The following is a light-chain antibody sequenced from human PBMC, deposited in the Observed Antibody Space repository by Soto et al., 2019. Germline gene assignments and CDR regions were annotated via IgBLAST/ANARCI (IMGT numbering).Light chain of an antibody. J-gene: IGLJ3*02. Sequence: QSALTQSPSASGSPGQSVTISCTGTSSDVGNYKYVSWYQQHPGKAPKLMIYEVSKRPSGLPDRFSGSKSGNTASLTVSGLQVEDVADYYCSSYAGSNLWVFGGGTKLTVL. CDR1: SSDVGNYKY. CDR3: SSYAGSNLWV. CDR2: EVS. V-gene: IGLV2-8*01.